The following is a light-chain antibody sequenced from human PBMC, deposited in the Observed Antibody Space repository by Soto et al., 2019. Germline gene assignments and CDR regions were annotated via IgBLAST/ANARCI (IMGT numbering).Light chain of an antibody. CDR1: QSVLYSSNNKNY. CDR2: WSS. CDR3: QQYYSTPIT. Sequence: DIVMTQSPDSLAVSLGERATINCKSSQSVLYSSNNKNYLVWYQQKPGQPPKLLIYWSSTRESGVPDRFSGSGSGTDFTLTISRLQAEDVAVYYCQQYYSTPITFGQGTRLEI. V-gene: IGKV4-1*01. J-gene: IGKJ5*01.